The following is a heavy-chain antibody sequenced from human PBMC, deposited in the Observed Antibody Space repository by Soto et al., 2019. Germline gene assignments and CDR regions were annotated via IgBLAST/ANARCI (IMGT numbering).Heavy chain of an antibody. Sequence: PSQTLSLTCAISGDSVSSNSAAWNWIRQSPSRGLEWLGRTYYRSKWYNDYAVSVKSRITINPDTPKNQFSLQLNSVTPEDTAVYYCARDLPRGIAAAGRGWFDPWGQGTLVTVSS. CDR3: ARDLPRGIAAAGRGWFDP. V-gene: IGHV6-1*01. CDR2: TYYRSKWYN. CDR1: GDSVSSNSAA. D-gene: IGHD6-13*01. J-gene: IGHJ5*02.